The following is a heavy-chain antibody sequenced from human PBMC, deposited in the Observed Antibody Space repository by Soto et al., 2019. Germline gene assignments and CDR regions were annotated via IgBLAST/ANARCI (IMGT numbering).Heavy chain of an antibody. V-gene: IGHV3-23*01. CDR1: GFTFSNYG. D-gene: IGHD3-3*01. CDR3: AKKVTIYAVDPADY. Sequence: HPGGSLRLSCAASGFTFSNYGMSWVRQAPGKGLEWVSVMSGSGDDAYYADSVKGRFTISRDNSKNMLYLQMNSLRAEDTVVYFCAKKVTIYAVDPADYWGQGTQVTVSS. CDR2: MSGSGDDA. J-gene: IGHJ4*02.